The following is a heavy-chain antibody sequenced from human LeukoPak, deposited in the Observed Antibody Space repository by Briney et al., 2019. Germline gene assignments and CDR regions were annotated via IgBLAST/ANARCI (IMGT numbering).Heavy chain of an antibody. V-gene: IGHV3-21*01. D-gene: IGHD3-10*01. CDR1: EFTFSRYS. J-gene: IGHJ4*02. Sequence: GGSLRLSCAASEFTFSRYSMNWVRQAPGKGLEWVSSISSSSGSIYYADSVKGRFTVSRDNAKNSLYLQINNLRDDDTAVYYCVRDSLLWFGEIDYWGQGTLVSVSS. CDR3: VRDSLLWFGEIDY. CDR2: ISSSSGSI.